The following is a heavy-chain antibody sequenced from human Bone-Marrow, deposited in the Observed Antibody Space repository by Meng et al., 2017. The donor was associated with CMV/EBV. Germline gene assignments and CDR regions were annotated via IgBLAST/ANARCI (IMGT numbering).Heavy chain of an antibody. CDR3: ASVAGAGTVDH. CDR1: GGSINSYY. J-gene: IGHJ4*02. D-gene: IGHD6-13*01. V-gene: IGHV4-59*01. Sequence: SETLSLTCIVSGGSINSYYWSWIRQPPGSGLEWIGYIYSSGSTTYNPSLKTRVTVSLDMSKNQFSLKLNSVTAADTAVYYCASVAGAGTVDHWGQGTLVTVSS. CDR2: IYSSGST.